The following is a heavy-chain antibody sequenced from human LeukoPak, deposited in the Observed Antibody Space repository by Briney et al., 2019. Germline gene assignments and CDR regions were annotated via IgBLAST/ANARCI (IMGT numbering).Heavy chain of an antibody. Sequence: GGSLRLSCAASGLTFSSYWMSWFRQAPGKGLEWVANIKQDGSEKYYVDSVKGRFTISRDNAKNSLYLQMNSLRAEDTAVYYCARGGDYEEDYCYYMDVWGKGTTVTVSS. V-gene: IGHV3-7*01. CDR1: GLTFSSYW. CDR3: ARGGDYEEDYCYYMDV. D-gene: IGHD4-17*01. CDR2: IKQDGSEK. J-gene: IGHJ6*03.